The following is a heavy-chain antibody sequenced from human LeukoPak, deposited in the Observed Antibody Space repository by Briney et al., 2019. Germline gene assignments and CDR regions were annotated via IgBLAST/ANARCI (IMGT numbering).Heavy chain of an antibody. D-gene: IGHD6-6*01. CDR3: ASYRYGSSFAFDI. Sequence: AGGSLRLSCAASGFTFSSYAMTWVRQAPGKGLEWVSIISGSSGNKYSADSVKGRFTISRDNSKNTLYLQMNSLRAEDTAVYYCASYRYGSSFAFDIWGQGTMATVSS. J-gene: IGHJ3*02. V-gene: IGHV3-23*01. CDR2: ISGSSGNK. CDR1: GFTFSSYA.